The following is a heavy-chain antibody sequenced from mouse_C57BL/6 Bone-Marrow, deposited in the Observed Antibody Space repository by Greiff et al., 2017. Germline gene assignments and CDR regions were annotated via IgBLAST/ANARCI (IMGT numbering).Heavy chain of an antibody. CDR3: ARGDYDGGDYAMDY. D-gene: IGHD2-4*01. Sequence: LQQSGAELVRPGASVKMSCKASGYTFTSYNMHWVKQTPRQGLEWIGAIYPGNGDTSYNQKLKGKATLTVDKSSSTAYMQLSSLTSEDSAVYFCARGDYDGGDYAMDYWGQGTSVTVSS. J-gene: IGHJ4*01. V-gene: IGHV1-12*01. CDR1: GYTFTSYN. CDR2: IYPGNGDT.